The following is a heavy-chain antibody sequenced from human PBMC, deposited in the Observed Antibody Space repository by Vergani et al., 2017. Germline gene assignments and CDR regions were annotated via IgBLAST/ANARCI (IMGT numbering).Heavy chain of an antibody. D-gene: IGHD3-3*01. CDR3: AREFWSGDYYGMDV. CDR1: GGSISSYY. CDR2: IYYSGST. Sequence: QVQLQESGPGLVKPSETLSLTCTVSGGSISSYYWSWIRQPPGKGLEWIGYIYYSGSTNYNPSLKSRVTISVDTSKNQFSLKLSSVTAAVTAVYYCAREFWSGDYYGMDVWGQGTTVTVSS. V-gene: IGHV4-59*01. J-gene: IGHJ6*02.